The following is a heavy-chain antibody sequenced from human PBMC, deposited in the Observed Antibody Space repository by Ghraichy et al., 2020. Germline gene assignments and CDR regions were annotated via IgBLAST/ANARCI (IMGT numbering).Heavy chain of an antibody. D-gene: IGHD5/OR15-5a*01. V-gene: IGHV3-43*01. Sequence: GGSLRLSCAASGFIFRDYTMHWVRQAPGQGLEWVSLISWDGGTTYYADSVEGRFTISRDNSKNSLHLQINSLRTEDTAFYYCAKDKSLRVYDFHLDYWCQGVLVTVS. CDR1: GFIFRDYT. CDR2: ISWDGGTT. CDR3: AKDKSLRVYDFHLDY. J-gene: IGHJ4*02.